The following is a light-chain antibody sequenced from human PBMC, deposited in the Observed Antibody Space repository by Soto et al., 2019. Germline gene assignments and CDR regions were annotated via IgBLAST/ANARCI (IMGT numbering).Light chain of an antibody. CDR1: QSVTNNY. CDR3: QQYGSSRWT. Sequence: EVVLTQSPGTLSLSPGARATLSCRASQSVTNNYLAWYHQKPGQAPRLLIYGASTRAPGIPDRFSGRGSGTDFTLTISRLEPEDFGVYYCQQYGSSRWTFGQGTKVEIK. CDR2: GAS. J-gene: IGKJ1*01. V-gene: IGKV3-20*01.